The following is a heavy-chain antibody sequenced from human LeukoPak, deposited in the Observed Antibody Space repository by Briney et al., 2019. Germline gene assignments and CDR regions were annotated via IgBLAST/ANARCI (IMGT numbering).Heavy chain of an antibody. J-gene: IGHJ4*02. CDR1: GFTFSGYG. Sequence: PGGSLRLSCAASGFTFSGYGMHWVRQAPGKGLEWVAVISYDGGNKYYADSVRGRFAISRDSFKNTLYLQMNSLRAEDTAVYYCAKDLRIAAAGILPDYWGQGTLVTVTS. V-gene: IGHV3-30*18. D-gene: IGHD6-13*01. CDR3: AKDLRIAAAGILPDY. CDR2: ISYDGGNK.